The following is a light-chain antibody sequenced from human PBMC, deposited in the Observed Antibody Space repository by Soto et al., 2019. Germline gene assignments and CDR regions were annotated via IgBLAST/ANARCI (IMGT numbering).Light chain of an antibody. J-gene: IGKJ5*01. CDR3: QQRSNWPSIT. Sequence: EIVMTQSPATLSVSPGGRATLSCRASQSISDTLAWYQQKPGQAPRLLIYSASRRATGFPDRFSGSGSGTDFTLTINSLEPEDSAVYYCQQRSNWPSITFGQGTRLEIK. CDR1: QSISDT. V-gene: IGKV3-11*01. CDR2: SAS.